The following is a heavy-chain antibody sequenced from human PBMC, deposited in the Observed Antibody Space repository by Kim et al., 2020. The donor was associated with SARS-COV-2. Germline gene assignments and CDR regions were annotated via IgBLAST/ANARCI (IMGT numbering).Heavy chain of an antibody. J-gene: IGHJ4*02. D-gene: IGHD6-6*01. CDR3: ARYQAARHIFDY. CDR2: INHSGST. V-gene: IGHV4-34*01. Sequence: SETLSLTCAVYGGSFSGYYWSWIRQPPGKGLEWIGEINHSGSTNYNPSLKSRVTISVDTSKNQFSLKLSSVTAADTAVYYCARYQAARHIFDYWGQGTLVTVSS. CDR1: GGSFSGYY.